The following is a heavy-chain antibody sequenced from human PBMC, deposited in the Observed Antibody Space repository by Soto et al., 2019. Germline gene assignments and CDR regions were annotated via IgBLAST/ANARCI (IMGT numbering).Heavy chain of an antibody. CDR3: ARHSGPYTSSWFDS. CDR1: ASSISSSSFY. Sequence: SVTLSLTCTVSASSISSSSFYWGWIRQPPGKGLEWLGSIHYSGTTSYNPCLKSRVTISIDTSKNQFSLQLSSVPAADTAVYYCARHSGPYTSSWFDSWGQGTLGTVAS. J-gene: IGHJ5*01. V-gene: IGHV4-39*01. D-gene: IGHD6-13*01. CDR2: IHYSGTT.